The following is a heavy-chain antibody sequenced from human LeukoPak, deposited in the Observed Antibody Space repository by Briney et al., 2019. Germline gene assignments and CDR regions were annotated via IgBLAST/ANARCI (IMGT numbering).Heavy chain of an antibody. J-gene: IGHJ6*02. Sequence: ASVKVSCKASGYTFTSYAMHWVRQAPGQGLEWMGWINPNSGGTNYAQKFQGWVTMTRDTSISTAYMELSRLRSDDTAVYYCARDVSENYYGSGDYYGMDVWGQGTTVTVSS. CDR1: GYTFTSYA. D-gene: IGHD3-10*01. CDR3: ARDVSENYYGSGDYYGMDV. CDR2: INPNSGGT. V-gene: IGHV1-2*04.